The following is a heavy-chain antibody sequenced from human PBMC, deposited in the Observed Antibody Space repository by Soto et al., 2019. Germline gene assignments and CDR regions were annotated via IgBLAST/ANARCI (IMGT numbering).Heavy chain of an antibody. CDR1: GWSFSGYY. Sequence: SETLSLTCAVFGWSFSGYYWSWIRQPPGKGLEWIGEINHSGSTNYNPSLKSRVTISVDTSKNQFSLKLSSVTAADTAVYYCARGVAATFYYYYGMDVWGQGTTVTVSS. CDR3: ARGVAATFYYYYGMDV. CDR2: INHSGST. J-gene: IGHJ6*02. V-gene: IGHV4-34*01. D-gene: IGHD2-15*01.